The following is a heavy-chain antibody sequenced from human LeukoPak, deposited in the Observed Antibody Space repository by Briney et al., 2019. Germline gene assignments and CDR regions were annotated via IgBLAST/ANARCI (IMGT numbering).Heavy chain of an antibody. Sequence: GSSVKVSCKASGGTFSSYAISWVRQAPGQGLEWMGRIIPIFGTANYAQKFQGRVTITTDESTSTAYMELSSLRSADTAVYYCAREGFSGGSDYWGQGTLVTVSS. CDR3: AREGFSGGSDY. CDR1: GGTFSSYA. J-gene: IGHJ4*02. D-gene: IGHD3-10*01. V-gene: IGHV1-69*05. CDR2: IIPIFGTA.